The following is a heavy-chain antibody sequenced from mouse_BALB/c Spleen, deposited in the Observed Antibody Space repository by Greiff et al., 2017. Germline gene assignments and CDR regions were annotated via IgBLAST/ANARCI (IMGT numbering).Heavy chain of an antibody. Sequence: EVQLQQSGAELVRPGALVKLSCKASGFNFKDYYMHWVKQRPEQGLEWIGWIDPENGNTIYDPKFQGQASITADTASNTAYLQLSSLTSEDTAVYYCARYDGAPYYFDYWGQGTTLTVSS. D-gene: IGHD2-14*01. V-gene: IGHV14-1*02. CDR3: ARYDGAPYYFDY. CDR1: GFNFKDYY. J-gene: IGHJ2*01. CDR2: IDPENGNT.